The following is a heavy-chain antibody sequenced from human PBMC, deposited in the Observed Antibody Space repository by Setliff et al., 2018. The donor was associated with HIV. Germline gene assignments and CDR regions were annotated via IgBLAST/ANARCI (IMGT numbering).Heavy chain of an antibody. CDR1: ADIFNAYY. CDR2: MSPYTGNA. Sequence: ASVKVSCKASADIFNAYYIHWVRQAPGQGLEWMGWMSPYTGNAGFAQKFQDRVAMTRNTSISTTYMELSSLRSEDTAVYYCARGFMSIRVLTPFDYWGQGTLVTVSS. J-gene: IGHJ4*02. CDR3: ARGFMSIRVLTPFDY. V-gene: IGHV1-8*02. D-gene: IGHD2-8*01.